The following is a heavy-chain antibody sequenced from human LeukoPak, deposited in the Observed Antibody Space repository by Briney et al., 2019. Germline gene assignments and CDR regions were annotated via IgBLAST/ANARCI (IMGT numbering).Heavy chain of an antibody. CDR2: IDWSGQAS. V-gene: IGHV3-20*04. J-gene: IGHJ4*02. CDR1: GFSNADYG. CDR3: ARDLSATWYSLAF. D-gene: IGHD2-15*01. Sequence: GGSLRLSCVSAGFSNADYGMSWVRQVPGKGLEWVSGIDWSGQASEYADSVKGRFIISRDNAENSLYLQMNSLRPEDTGLYYCARDLSATWYSLAFWGQGTLVTVSS.